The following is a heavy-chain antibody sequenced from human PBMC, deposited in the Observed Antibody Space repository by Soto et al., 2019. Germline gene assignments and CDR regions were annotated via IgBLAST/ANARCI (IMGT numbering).Heavy chain of an antibody. CDR2: LSHSGST. Sequence: SETLSLTCTVSGGSISSSSYYWGWIRQPPGKGLEWIGDLSHSGSTYYNPSLKSRVTISVDTSKNQFSLNLRSVTAADSAVYYCARGLGYSSSWYVFDYWGQGTLVTVSS. CDR1: GGSISSSSYY. J-gene: IGHJ4*02. D-gene: IGHD6-13*01. V-gene: IGHV4-39*01. CDR3: ARGLGYSSSWYVFDY.